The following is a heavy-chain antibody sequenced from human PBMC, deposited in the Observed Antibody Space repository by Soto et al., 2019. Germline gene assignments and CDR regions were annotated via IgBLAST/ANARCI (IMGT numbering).Heavy chain of an antibody. J-gene: IGHJ4*02. CDR2: IYPGYSDI. CDR3: ARPPGSGTLFAN. Sequence: PGESLKISCQGSGHSFADSWIGWVRQVPGRGLEWVGIIYPGYSDIRYRPSFQGRVTISADKSVNTAYLQWSSLRASDTAIYYCARPPGSGTLFANWGQGTPVTVSS. CDR1: GHSFADSW. V-gene: IGHV5-51*01. D-gene: IGHD2-15*01.